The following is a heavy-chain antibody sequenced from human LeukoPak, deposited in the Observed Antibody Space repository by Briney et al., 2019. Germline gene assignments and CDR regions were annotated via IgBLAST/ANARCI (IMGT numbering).Heavy chain of an antibody. CDR2: IYYSGST. D-gene: IGHD6-13*01. CDR3: AKSAAGMGGFDF. Sequence: SETLSLTCTVSGGSISSYYWGWIRQPPGKGLEWIGSIYYSGSTYYNPSLKSRVTISVDTSKNQFSLQLSSVTAADTAVYYCAKSAAGMGGFDFWGQGTLVTVSS. CDR1: GGSISSYY. J-gene: IGHJ4*02. V-gene: IGHV4-39*07.